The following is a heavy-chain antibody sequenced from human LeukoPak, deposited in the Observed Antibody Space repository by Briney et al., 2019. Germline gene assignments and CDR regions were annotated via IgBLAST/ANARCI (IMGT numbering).Heavy chain of an antibody. D-gene: IGHD1-26*01. Sequence: GGSLRLSCAASGFTVSSYAMSWVRQAPGKGLEWVSAISGSGGSTYYADSVKGRFTISRDNSKNTLYLQMNSLRAEDTAVYYCAKDLVGATPTYYYYYYMDVWGKGTTVTVSS. V-gene: IGHV3-23*01. CDR2: ISGSGGST. CDR3: AKDLVGATPTYYYYYYMDV. CDR1: GFTVSSYA. J-gene: IGHJ6*03.